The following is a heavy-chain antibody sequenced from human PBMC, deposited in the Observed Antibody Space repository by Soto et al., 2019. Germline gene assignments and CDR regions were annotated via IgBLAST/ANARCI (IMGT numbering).Heavy chain of an antibody. D-gene: IGHD3-22*01. CDR2: IRGASGST. V-gene: IGHV3-23*01. J-gene: IGHJ4*02. Sequence: EVQLLESGGGLAQPGGSLRLSCAASGFTIGSFAMSWVRQAPGKGLEWVSMIRGASGSTYYADSVEGRFTISRDNSKNTLFLQMNSLRDEATAVYYCAKDRGDSHGSPIFDYWGQGTLVTVSS. CDR3: AKDRGDSHGSPIFDY. CDR1: GFTIGSFA.